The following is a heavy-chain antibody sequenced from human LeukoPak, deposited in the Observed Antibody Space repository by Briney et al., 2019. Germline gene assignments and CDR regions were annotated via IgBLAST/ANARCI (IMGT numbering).Heavy chain of an antibody. V-gene: IGHV1-18*01. CDR1: GYTFTSYG. D-gene: IGHD2-15*01. J-gene: IGHJ4*02. CDR2: ISAYNGNT. Sequence: ASVKVSRKASGYTFTSYGISWVRQAPGQGLEWMGWISAYNGNTNYAQKLQGRVTMTADTSTSTAYMELRSLRSDDTAVYYCARDSPYCSGGSCFDYWGQGTLVTVSS. CDR3: ARDSPYCSGGSCFDY.